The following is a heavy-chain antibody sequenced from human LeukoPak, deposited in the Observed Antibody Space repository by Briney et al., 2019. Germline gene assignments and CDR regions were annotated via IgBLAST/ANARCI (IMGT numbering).Heavy chain of an antibody. D-gene: IGHD5-12*01. J-gene: IGHJ4*02. CDR1: GFTFSSYG. Sequence: GGSLRLSCATSGFTFSSYGMSWVRQAPGKGLEWVSIVSGTAFSTYYADSVRGRFTISRDNSKNTLYLQMNSLRAEDTAVYYCAKDTGSGYDYFSYYFDYWGQGTLVTVSS. CDR2: VSGTAFST. CDR3: AKDTGSGYDYFSYYFDY. V-gene: IGHV3-23*01.